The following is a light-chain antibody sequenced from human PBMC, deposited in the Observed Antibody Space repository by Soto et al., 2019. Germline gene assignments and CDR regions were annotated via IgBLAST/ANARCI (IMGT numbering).Light chain of an antibody. J-gene: IGKJ1*01. CDR3: QQYNSYSWT. V-gene: IGKV1-5*03. CDR2: KAS. Sequence: DIQMTQSPSTLSASVGDRVTITCRASQSINSWLDWYQQKPGKAPNLLIYKASSLQSGVPSRFSGSGSGTEFTLTISSLQPDDFATYYFQQYNSYSWTFGRGTKVEIK. CDR1: QSINSW.